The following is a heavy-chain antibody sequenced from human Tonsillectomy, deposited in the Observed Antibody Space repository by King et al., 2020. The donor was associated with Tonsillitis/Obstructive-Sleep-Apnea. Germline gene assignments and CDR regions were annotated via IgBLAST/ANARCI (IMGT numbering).Heavy chain of an antibody. CDR1: GGSIGSSDYY. V-gene: IGHV4-39*01. CDR3: ATLGLGIGADYFDY. J-gene: IGHJ4*02. Sequence: QLQESGPGLVKPSETLSLTCIVSGGSIGSSDYYWGWIRQPPGKGLEWIGSINYRGTTYYNPSLKSPVTISVDTSKSQLSLKLNSVTAADTAVYYCATLGLGIGADYFDYWGQGALVTGAS. D-gene: IGHD7-27*01. CDR2: INYRGTT.